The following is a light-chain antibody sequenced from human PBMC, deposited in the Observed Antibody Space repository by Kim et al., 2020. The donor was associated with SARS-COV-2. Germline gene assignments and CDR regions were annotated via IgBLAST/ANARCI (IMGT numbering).Light chain of an antibody. CDR1: SNDVGDQG. V-gene: IGLV10-54*04. J-gene: IGLJ3*02. Sequence: QTATLTCTGNSNDVGDQGAAWLQLHQRHPPKLLSDRINLRPSGISARFSASRSGNTASLTITGLQAEDEADYYCSAWDSSLDAWVFGGGTQLTVL. CDR2: RIN. CDR3: SAWDSSLDAWV.